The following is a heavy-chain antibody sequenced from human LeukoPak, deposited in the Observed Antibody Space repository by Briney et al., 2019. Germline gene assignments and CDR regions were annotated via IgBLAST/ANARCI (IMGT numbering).Heavy chain of an antibody. Sequence: GGSLRLSCAASGFTFKSYAMAWVRQAPGKGLEWVSSIASGRSPSYADSVKGRLTLSRDNAKNTLCLQMDNLRAEDTAIYYCARQLGYCSAGTCYFDSWGQGTLVTVSS. J-gene: IGHJ4*02. V-gene: IGHV3-23*05. CDR2: IASGRSP. D-gene: IGHD2-15*01. CDR3: ARQLGYCSAGTCYFDS. CDR1: GFTFKSYA.